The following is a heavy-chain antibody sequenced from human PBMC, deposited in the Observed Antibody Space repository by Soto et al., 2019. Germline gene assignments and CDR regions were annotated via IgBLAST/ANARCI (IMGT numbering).Heavy chain of an antibody. CDR1: GGSISSSSSY. CDR3: AIPQRGSSGWFYFDF. V-gene: IGHV4-39*01. CDR2: FYYSGST. D-gene: IGHD6-19*01. J-gene: IGHJ4*02. Sequence: SETLSLTCTVSGGSISSSSSYWGWIRQPPGKGLEWIGTFYYSGSTYYNPSLKSRVTISVDTSKNQFSLKLSSVTAADTAVYYCAIPQRGSSGWFYFDFWGQGTLVTVSS.